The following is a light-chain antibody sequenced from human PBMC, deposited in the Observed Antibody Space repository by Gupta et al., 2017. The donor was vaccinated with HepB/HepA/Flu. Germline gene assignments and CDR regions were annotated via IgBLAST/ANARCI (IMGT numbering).Light chain of an antibody. CDR3: SSYAGSTDYV. CDR2: EVS. CDR1: SSDVGGYNY. J-gene: IGLJ1*01. V-gene: IGLV2-8*01. Sequence: QSPLPQPPSASVSPGQPATTACPGTSSDVGGYNYVSWYQQHPGKSPKLMIDEVSKRPSGVPDRFSGSKSGNTASLTVSGLQAEDEADYYCSSYAGSTDYVLVTGTKVTVL.